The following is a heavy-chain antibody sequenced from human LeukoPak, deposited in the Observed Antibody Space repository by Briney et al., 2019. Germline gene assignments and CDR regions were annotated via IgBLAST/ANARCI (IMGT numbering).Heavy chain of an antibody. CDR1: GYTFTGYY. Sequence: GASVKVSCKASGYTFTGYYVHWVRQAPGQGLEWMGWINPNRGGTNYAQKFQGRVTMTRDTSISTAYMELSRLRSDGTAVYYCARGIAARRFDYWGQGTLVTVSS. V-gene: IGHV1-2*02. CDR3: ARGIAARRFDY. D-gene: IGHD6-6*01. J-gene: IGHJ4*02. CDR2: INPNRGGT.